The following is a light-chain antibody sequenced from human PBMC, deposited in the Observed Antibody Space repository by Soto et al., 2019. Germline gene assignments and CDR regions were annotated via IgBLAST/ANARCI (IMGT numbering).Light chain of an antibody. CDR2: AAS. V-gene: IGKV1-39*01. CDR1: QSIGKH. J-gene: IGKJ1*01. CDR3: QQGYTSAIT. Sequence: DIQMTQSPSSLSASVGDRVTITCRASQSIGKHLNWYQHKPGKAPKFLIYAASNLQGGVPSRFSGSGSGTDFTLTVNSLQPEDFATYYCQQGYTSAITFGQGTKVDIK.